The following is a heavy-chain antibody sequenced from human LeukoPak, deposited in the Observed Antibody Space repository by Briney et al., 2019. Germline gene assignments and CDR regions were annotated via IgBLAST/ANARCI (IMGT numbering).Heavy chain of an antibody. CDR1: GFTFSDYY. Sequence: GGSLRLSCAASGFTFSDYYMSWIRQTPGKGLEWVSYISSSGSTIYYADSVKGRFTISRDNAKNSLYLQMNSLRAEDTAVYYCARALYYDILTGSDWFDPWGQGTLVTVSS. V-gene: IGHV3-11*01. J-gene: IGHJ5*02. CDR2: ISSSGSTI. CDR3: ARALYYDILTGSDWFDP. D-gene: IGHD3-9*01.